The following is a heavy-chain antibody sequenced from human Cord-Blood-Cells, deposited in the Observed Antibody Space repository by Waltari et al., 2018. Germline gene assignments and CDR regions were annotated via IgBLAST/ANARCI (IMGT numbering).Heavy chain of an antibody. CDR3: ARAGGGYSSSSAAFDI. J-gene: IGHJ3*02. D-gene: IGHD6-6*01. CDR1: GFHFSSYD. V-gene: IGHV3-13*01. Sequence: EVQLVESGGGLVQPGGSLRLSCAASGFHFSSYDMHWCRQATGKGWGWCSVFGTVGDTYSPGSVKGRFTISRENAKNSLYLKMNSLRAGDTAVYYCARAGGGYSSSSAAFDIWGQGTMVTVSS. CDR2: FGTVGDT.